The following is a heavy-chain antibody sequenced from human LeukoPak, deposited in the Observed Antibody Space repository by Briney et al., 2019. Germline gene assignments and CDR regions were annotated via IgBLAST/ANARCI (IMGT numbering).Heavy chain of an antibody. V-gene: IGHV3-7*01. CDR3: ARDTDGSLDY. Sequence: GGSLRLSCAASVFTLSNCWIAWVRQARGEGLEWVANIKQDGRTKHYADSLKGRFTISRDNPKNSLYLQMNSLRADDTAVYYCARDTDGSLDYWGQGILVTVAS. CDR1: VFTLSNCW. CDR2: IKQDGRTK. D-gene: IGHD1-26*01. J-gene: IGHJ4*02.